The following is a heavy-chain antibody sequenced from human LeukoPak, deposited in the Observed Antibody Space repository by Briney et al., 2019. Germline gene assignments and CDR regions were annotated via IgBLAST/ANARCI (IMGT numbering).Heavy chain of an antibody. CDR2: ISSSGSTI. J-gene: IGHJ4*02. D-gene: IGHD5-18*01. CDR1: GFTFSSYE. CDR3: ASLGYSYGSDYYFDY. Sequence: GGSLRLSCAASGFTFSSYEMNWVRQAPGKGLEWVSYISSSGSTIYYADSVKGRFTISRDNAKSSLYLQMNSLRAEDTAVYYCASLGYSYGSDYYFDYWGQGTLVTVSS. V-gene: IGHV3-48*03.